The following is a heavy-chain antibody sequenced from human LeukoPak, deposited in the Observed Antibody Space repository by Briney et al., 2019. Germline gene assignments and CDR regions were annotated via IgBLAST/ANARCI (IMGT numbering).Heavy chain of an antibody. Sequence: PSETLSLTCTVSGASINSHYLNWIRQPPGKGLEWIGYIYGSGRTNYNPSLKSRVTMSVDTSKSQFSLRPSSVTAADTAVYYCARRSGSGRRSNWFDPWGQGTLVTVSS. V-gene: IGHV4-4*09. CDR2: IYGSGRT. CDR1: GASINSHY. CDR3: ARRSGSGRRSNWFDP. J-gene: IGHJ5*02. D-gene: IGHD3-10*01.